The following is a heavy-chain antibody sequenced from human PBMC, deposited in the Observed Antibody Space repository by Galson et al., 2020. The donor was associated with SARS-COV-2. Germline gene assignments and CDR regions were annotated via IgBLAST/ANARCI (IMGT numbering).Heavy chain of an antibody. J-gene: IGHJ4*02. D-gene: IGHD6-19*01. CDR1: GYTFIGYY. CDR3: ARDRGSGWYVDFDY. CDR2: INPNSGGT. V-gene: IGHV1-2*02. Sequence: ASVKVSCKASGYTFIGYYIHWVRQAPGQGLEWMGWINPNSGGTDYTQKFQGRVTMTRDTSISTAYMELSRLRSDDTAVYYCARDRGSGWYVDFDYWGQGTLVTVSS.